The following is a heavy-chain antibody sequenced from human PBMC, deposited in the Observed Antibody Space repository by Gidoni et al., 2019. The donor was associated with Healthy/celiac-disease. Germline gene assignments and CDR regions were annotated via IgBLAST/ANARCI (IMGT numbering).Heavy chain of an antibody. D-gene: IGHD2-2*02. V-gene: IGHV4-39*07. Sequence: QLQLQESGPGLVKPAETLALTCTSPGGSISSSSYYWGWCRQPPGKALEWIGGIYYSGSTYYNPYLKSRVTISVDTSKNQFSLKLSSVTAADTAVYYCARDSYIVVVPAAIERWFDPWGQGTLVTVSS. CDR1: GGSISSSSYY. J-gene: IGHJ5*02. CDR2: IYYSGST. CDR3: ARDSYIVVVPAAIERWFDP.